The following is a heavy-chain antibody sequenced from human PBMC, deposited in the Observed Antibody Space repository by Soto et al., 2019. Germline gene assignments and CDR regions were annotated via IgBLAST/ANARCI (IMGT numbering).Heavy chain of an antibody. CDR3: ARHRGPTGSNY. CDR1: GDSISSNNYH. CDR2: MYHSGNT. J-gene: IGHJ4*02. V-gene: IGHV4-39*01. Sequence: QLQLQESGPGLVKPSETLSLTCTVSGDSISSNNYHWGWIRQPPGKGLEWIGSMYHSGNTYHNPSLKSRVTISVDTSKNQFSLNLRSVTAADTAVYYCARHRGPTGSNYWGQGTLVTVSS. D-gene: IGHD3-10*01.